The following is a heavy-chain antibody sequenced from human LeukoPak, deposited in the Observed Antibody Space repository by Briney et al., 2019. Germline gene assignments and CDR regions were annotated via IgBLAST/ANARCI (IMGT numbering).Heavy chain of an antibody. J-gene: IGHJ4*02. V-gene: IGHV3-21*01. CDR2: ISSSSSYI. CDR3: ARGSGSWYRGDY. Sequence: GGSLRLSCAASGFTFSSYSMNWVRQAPGKGLEWVSSISSSSSYIYYADSVKGRFTISRDNAKNSLYLQMNSLRAEDTAVYYCARGSGSWYRGDYWGQGTLVTVSS. D-gene: IGHD6-13*01. CDR1: GFTFSSYS.